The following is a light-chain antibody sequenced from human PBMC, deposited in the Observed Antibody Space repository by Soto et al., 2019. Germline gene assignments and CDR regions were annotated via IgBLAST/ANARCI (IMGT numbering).Light chain of an antibody. CDR2: EVN. J-gene: IGLJ1*01. CDR1: SSDVGGYNY. V-gene: IGLV2-8*01. Sequence: QSALTQPPSASGSPGQSVTISCTGTSSDVGGYNYVSWYQQHPGKVPKLMVYEVNKRPSGVPDRFSGSKSGNTASLTVSGIQAEDEADYYCTSYAGGNNVFGTGTKLTV. CDR3: TSYAGGNNV.